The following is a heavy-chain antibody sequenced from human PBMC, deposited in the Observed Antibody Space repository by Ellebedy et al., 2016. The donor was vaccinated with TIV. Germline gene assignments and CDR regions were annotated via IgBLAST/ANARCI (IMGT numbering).Heavy chain of an antibody. V-gene: IGHV3-74*01. CDR2: INTGGSTT. Sequence: GESLKISXAASGFTFSSYWMHWVRQAPGKGLVWVSRINTGGSTTTYADSVKGRFTISRDNAKNTLYLQMNSLRADDTAVYYCARSAEGGNIWDVWGQGTTVAVSS. CDR1: GFTFSSYW. CDR3: ARSAEGGNIWDV. D-gene: IGHD2/OR15-2a*01. J-gene: IGHJ6*02.